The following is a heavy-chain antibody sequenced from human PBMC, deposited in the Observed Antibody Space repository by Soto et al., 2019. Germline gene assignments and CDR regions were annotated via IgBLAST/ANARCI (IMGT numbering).Heavy chain of an antibody. Sequence: QVRLQQWGAGLLKPSETLSLTCAVYGGSLGGDYWTWIRQAPGKGLEWIGEINHSGTINFDPSLRSRLTISLDTSKKEFSLKLSSVTDADTATYYCARADRTLVTSYSLDVWGQETTVTVSS. CDR1: GGSLGGDY. CDR3: ARADRTLVTSYSLDV. D-gene: IGHD2-21*02. V-gene: IGHV4-34*01. CDR2: INHSGTI. J-gene: IGHJ6*02.